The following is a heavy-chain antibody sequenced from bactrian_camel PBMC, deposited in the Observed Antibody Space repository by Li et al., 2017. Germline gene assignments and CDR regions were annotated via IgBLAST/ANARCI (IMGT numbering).Heavy chain of an antibody. CDR1: RFQFAFSRPC. CDR2: LDSGSGST. D-gene: IGHD5*01. V-gene: IGHV3S40*01. CDR3: AARFWGCVSGNLEVTDFDF. J-gene: IGHJ6*01. Sequence: VQLVESGGGSVQAGGSLKLSCAASRFQFAFSRPCLGWFRLAPTREREGVARLDSGSGSTYYADSVKGRFTISQNKVKNTMYLQMDSLEPEDTAMYYCAARFWGCVSGNLEVTDFDFWGQGTQVTVS.